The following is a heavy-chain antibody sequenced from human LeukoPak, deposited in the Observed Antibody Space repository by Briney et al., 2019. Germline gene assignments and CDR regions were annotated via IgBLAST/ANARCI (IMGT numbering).Heavy chain of an antibody. D-gene: IGHD3-3*01. CDR1: GFPFSTSA. J-gene: IGHJ5*02. V-gene: IGHV3-23*01. CDR2: ILGSGRYT. CDR3: AKIAYDFWSGYGWFDP. Sequence: GGSLRLSCAASGFPFSTSAMSWVRQAPGKGLQWVSSILGSGRYTYYTDSVKGRFTISRDNSKNTVFLQMSSLRAEDTAIYYCAKIAYDFWSGYGWFDPWGQGTLVTVSS.